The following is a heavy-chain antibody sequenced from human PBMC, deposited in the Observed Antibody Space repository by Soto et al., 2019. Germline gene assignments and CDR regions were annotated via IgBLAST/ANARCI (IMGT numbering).Heavy chain of an antibody. CDR2: IIPIFGTA. Sequence: SVKVSCKASGGTFSSYAISWVRQAPGQGLEWMGGIIPIFGTANYAQKFQGRVTITADESTSTAYMELSSLRSEDTAVYYCAREQVPAAMGNWFDPWGQGTLVTVSS. J-gene: IGHJ5*02. CDR1: GGTFSSYA. CDR3: AREQVPAAMGNWFDP. D-gene: IGHD2-2*01. V-gene: IGHV1-69*13.